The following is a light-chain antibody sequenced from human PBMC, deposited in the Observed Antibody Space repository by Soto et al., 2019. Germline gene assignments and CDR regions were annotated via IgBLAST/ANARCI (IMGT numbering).Light chain of an antibody. Sequence: EIVLTQSPGTLSLSPGERATLSCRASQSVSSSYLAWYQQKPGQAPRLLMYGASSRATGIPDRFSGSGSGTGFTLTISRLEPEDFAVYYCQQYGSSGTFGQGTKVDIK. J-gene: IGKJ1*01. V-gene: IGKV3-20*01. CDR3: QQYGSSGT. CDR1: QSVSSSY. CDR2: GAS.